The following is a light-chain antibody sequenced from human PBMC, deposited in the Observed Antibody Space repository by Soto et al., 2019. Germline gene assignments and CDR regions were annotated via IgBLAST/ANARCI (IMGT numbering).Light chain of an antibody. CDR3: QHSYSTPWT. J-gene: IGKJ1*01. CDR2: WAS. Sequence: DIVLTQSPDSLAVSLGERATINCKSSQTVLYSSNDKNYLAWYQQKPGQPPKLLIYWASTRESGVPDRFSGSGSGTDFTLTISSLQAEDVAVYYCQHSYSTPWTFCQGTKVEIK. V-gene: IGKV4-1*01. CDR1: QTVLYSSNDKNY.